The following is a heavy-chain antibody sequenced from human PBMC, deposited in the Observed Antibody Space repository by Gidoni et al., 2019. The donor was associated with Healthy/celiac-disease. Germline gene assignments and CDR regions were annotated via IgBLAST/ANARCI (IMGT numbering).Heavy chain of an antibody. Sequence: QVQLVESGGGVVQPGRSLRLSCAASGFTFSSYGTPWVRQAPGKGLEWVAVIWYDGSNKYYADSVKGRFTISRDNSKNTLYLQMNSLRAEDTAVYYCARERIYSNYVSYYYYGMDVWGQGTTVTVSS. CDR1: GFTFSSYG. D-gene: IGHD4-4*01. CDR2: IWYDGSNK. V-gene: IGHV3-33*01. CDR3: ARERIYSNYVSYYYYGMDV. J-gene: IGHJ6*02.